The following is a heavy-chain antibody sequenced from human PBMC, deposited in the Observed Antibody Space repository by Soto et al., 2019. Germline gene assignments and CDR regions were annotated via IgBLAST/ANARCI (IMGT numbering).Heavy chain of an antibody. CDR3: ARDRSLTYCSGGSCLNYYYYYGMDV. D-gene: IGHD2-15*01. J-gene: IGHJ6*02. Sequence: QVQLQESGPGLVKPSQTLSLTCTVSGGSISSGDYYWRWIRQPPGKGLEWIGYIYYSGSTYYNPSLKSRVNITVDTSKNQFSLKMSSVTAADTAVYYCARDRSLTYCSGGSCLNYYYYYGMDVWGQGTTVTASS. CDR2: IYYSGST. V-gene: IGHV4-30-4*01. CDR1: GGSISSGDYY.